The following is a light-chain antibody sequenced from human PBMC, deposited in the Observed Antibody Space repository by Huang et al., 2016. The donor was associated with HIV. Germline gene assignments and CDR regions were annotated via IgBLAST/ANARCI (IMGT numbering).Light chain of an antibody. J-gene: IGKJ2*01. CDR3: QQSYSAPPYT. V-gene: IGKV1-39*01. Sequence: DIQMTQSPSSLSASVGDRGTITCRASQTISRYLNCYQHKPGKAPKLLIYAASSLQSGVPSRFSGSGSGTDFTLTISTLQLEDFATYYCQQSYSAPPYTFGQGTKLEIK. CDR1: QTISRY. CDR2: AAS.